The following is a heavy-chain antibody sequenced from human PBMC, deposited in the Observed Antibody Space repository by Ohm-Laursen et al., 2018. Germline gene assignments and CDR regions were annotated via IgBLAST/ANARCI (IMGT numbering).Heavy chain of an antibody. CDR1: GYTFTSYY. CDR3: ARGDCSGNSCYSGYGWFDP. D-gene: IGHD2-15*01. CDR2: INPSGGST. V-gene: IGHV1-46*01. J-gene: IGHJ5*02. Sequence: EASVKVSCKASGYTFTSYYMHWVRQAPGQGLEWMGIINPSGGSTSYAQKFQGRVTMTRDTSTSTVYMELSSLRSDDTAIYYRARGDCSGNSCYSGYGWFDPWGQGTLVTVSS.